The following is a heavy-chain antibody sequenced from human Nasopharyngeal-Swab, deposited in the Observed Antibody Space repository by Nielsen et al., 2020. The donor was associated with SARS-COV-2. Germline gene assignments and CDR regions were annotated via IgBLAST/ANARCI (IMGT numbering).Heavy chain of an antibody. J-gene: IGHJ4*02. CDR1: GFTFSSYA. D-gene: IGHD1-26*01. CDR2: ISYDGSNK. V-gene: IGHV3-30-3*01. Sequence: GESLKISCAASGFTFSSYAMPWVRQAQGKGLEWVAVISYDGSNKYYADSVKGRFTISRDNSKNTLYLQMNSLRAEDTAVYYCARDPVGATTLGLVLDYWGQRTLVTVSS. CDR3: ARDPVGATTLGLVLDY.